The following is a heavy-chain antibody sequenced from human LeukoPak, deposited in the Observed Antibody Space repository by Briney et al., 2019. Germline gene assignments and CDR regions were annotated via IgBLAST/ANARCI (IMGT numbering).Heavy chain of an antibody. CDR3: ARSIPYGTTWYGRSDY. CDR2: IKPDGTTK. Sequence: GGSLRLSCAASGFPFSSYSMTWDRQAPGKGLEWVANIKPDGTTKFYVDSVKGRFTISRDNALNSLYLQMNSLRAEDTAIYYCARSIPYGTTWYGRSDYWGQGTLVTVSS. D-gene: IGHD6-13*01. V-gene: IGHV3-7*03. J-gene: IGHJ4*02. CDR1: GFPFSSYS.